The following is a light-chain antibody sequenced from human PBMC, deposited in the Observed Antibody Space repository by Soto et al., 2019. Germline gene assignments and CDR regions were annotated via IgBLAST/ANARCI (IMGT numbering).Light chain of an antibody. V-gene: IGKV1-9*01. CDR3: HQLNNYPLT. Sequence: DIQLTQSPSFLAASVGDGVSITSRASQGIGSYLAWYQQKPGKAPNLLIYAASTLQSGVPSRFSGSGSGTDFTLTISSLQPEDFATYYCHQLNNYPLTFGGGTKVDIK. CDR2: AAS. J-gene: IGKJ4*01. CDR1: QGIGSY.